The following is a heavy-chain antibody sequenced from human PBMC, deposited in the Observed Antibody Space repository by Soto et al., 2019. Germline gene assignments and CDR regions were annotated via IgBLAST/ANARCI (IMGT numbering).Heavy chain of an antibody. CDR3: ARDASGYDYDYGMDV. J-gene: IGHJ6*01. V-gene: IGHV3-53*01. Sequence: AGSLRLACSASGFHVSSNDMSWIRHAPGKGLEWASVIYSGGSTYYADSVKGRFTISRDNSKNTLYLHMNSLRAEDTAVYYCARDASGYDYDYGMDVWGQGTTVTVSS. D-gene: IGHD5-12*01. CDR2: IYSGGST. CDR1: GFHVSSND.